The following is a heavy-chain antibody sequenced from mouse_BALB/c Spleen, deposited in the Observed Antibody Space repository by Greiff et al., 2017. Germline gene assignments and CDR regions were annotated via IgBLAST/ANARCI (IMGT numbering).Heavy chain of an antibody. D-gene: IGHD1-1*01. CDR2: IDPENGDT. Sequence: EVKLVESGAELVRSGASVKLSCTASGFNIKDYYMHWVKQRPEQGLEWIGWIDPENGDTEYAPKFQGKATMTADTSSNTAYLQLSSLTSEDTAVYYCNACGKGMDYWGQGTSVTVSS. CDR1: GFNIKDYY. CDR3: NACGKGMDY. V-gene: IGHV14-4*02. J-gene: IGHJ4*01.